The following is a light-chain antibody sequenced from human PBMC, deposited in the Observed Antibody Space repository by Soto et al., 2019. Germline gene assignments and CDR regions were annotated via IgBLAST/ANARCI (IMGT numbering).Light chain of an antibody. CDR1: LSNIGAGYE. J-gene: IGLJ3*02. V-gene: IGLV1-40*01. CDR2: GHN. Sequence: QSVLTHPPSASGAPRQWVTLSCTGSLSNIGAGYEVHWYQQLPGTAPKLLISGHNNRPSGVPDRFFGSKSGTSASLTIIGLQADDEAEYFCQYFDSRLSGSGVFGGGTKRTVL. CDR3: QYFDSRLSGSGV.